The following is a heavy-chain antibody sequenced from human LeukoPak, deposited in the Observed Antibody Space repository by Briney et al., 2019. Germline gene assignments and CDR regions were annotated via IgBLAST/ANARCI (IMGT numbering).Heavy chain of an antibody. J-gene: IGHJ6*02. D-gene: IGHD6-13*01. CDR2: IYYSGST. CDR3: ARDRRSSWYGQSDYYYGMDV. V-gene: IGHV4-59*01. CDR1: GVSISSYY. Sequence: PSETLSLTCTVSGVSISSYYWSWIRQPPGKGLEWIGYIYYSGSTNYNPSLKSRVTISVDTSKNQFSLKLSSVTTADTAVYYCARDRRSSWYGQSDYYYGMDVWGQGTTVTVSS.